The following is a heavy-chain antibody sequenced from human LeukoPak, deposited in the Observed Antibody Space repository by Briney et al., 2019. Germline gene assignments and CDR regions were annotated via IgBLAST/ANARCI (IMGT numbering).Heavy chain of an antibody. Sequence: SVNVSFKASGGTFSSYAISWVRQAPGQGLEWMGRIIPIFGTANYAQKFQGRVTITADESTSAAYMELSSLRSEDTAVYYCAAAYIAAAGNFDYWGQGTLVTVSS. CDR2: IIPIFGTA. D-gene: IGHD6-13*01. J-gene: IGHJ4*02. V-gene: IGHV1-69*13. CDR1: GGTFSSYA. CDR3: AAAYIAAAGNFDY.